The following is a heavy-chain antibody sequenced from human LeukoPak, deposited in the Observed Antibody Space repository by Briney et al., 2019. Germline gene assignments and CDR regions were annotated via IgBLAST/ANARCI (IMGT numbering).Heavy chain of an antibody. J-gene: IGHJ3*02. Sequence: GGSLRLSCAASGFTFSSYWMHWVRQAPGKGLVWVSRINSDGSSTSYAGSVKGRFTISRENAKNSLYLQMNSLRAGDTAIYFCARATLLTDYAFDIWGQGTMVTVSS. D-gene: IGHD2-21*01. V-gene: IGHV3-74*01. CDR1: GFTFSSYW. CDR3: ARATLLTDYAFDI. CDR2: INSDGSST.